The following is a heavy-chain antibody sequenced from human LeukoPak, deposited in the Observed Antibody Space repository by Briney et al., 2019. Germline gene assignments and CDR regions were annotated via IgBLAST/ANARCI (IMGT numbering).Heavy chain of an antibody. D-gene: IGHD3-3*01. CDR1: GVTFSNYA. Sequence: PGGSLRLSCAASGVTFSNYAMNWVRLAPGTGLQWVSSVSGSGGSTYYADSVKGRFSISRDNSKNTLYLQMNSLRAGDTAVYYCVKGGQRYDFWRFDYWGQGTLVTVSS. J-gene: IGHJ4*02. V-gene: IGHV3-23*01. CDR3: VKGGQRYDFWRFDY. CDR2: VSGSGGST.